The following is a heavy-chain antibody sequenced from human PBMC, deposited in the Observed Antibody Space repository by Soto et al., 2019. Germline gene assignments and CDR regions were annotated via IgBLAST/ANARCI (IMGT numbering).Heavy chain of an antibody. J-gene: IGHJ4*02. CDR2: ISSSSSTI. V-gene: IGHV3-48*01. CDR3: ARGYCTNGVCYSYYFDY. D-gene: IGHD2-8*01. Sequence: EVQLVESGGGLVQPGGSLRLSCAASGFTFSSYSMNWVRQAPGKGLEWVSYISSSSSTIYYADSVKGRFTISRDNAKNSLYLPMNRLRAEDTAVYYCARGYCTNGVCYSYYFDYWGQGTLVTVSS. CDR1: GFTFSSYS.